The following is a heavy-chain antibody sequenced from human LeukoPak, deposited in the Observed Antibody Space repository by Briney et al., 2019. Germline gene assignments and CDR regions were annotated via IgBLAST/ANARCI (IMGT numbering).Heavy chain of an antibody. J-gene: IGHJ4*02. D-gene: IGHD2-8*02. V-gene: IGHV1-2*02. CDR2: INPKTGGT. CDR3: ARDTTGGLPFDY. Sequence: ASVKVSCQTSRYTFVDYYIHWLREAPGQGLEWMGWINPKTGGTNFAQKFQGRVTMTRDTAITTAYMELSGLRSDDTAVYYCARDTTGGLPFDYWGQGTLVTVSS. CDR1: RYTFVDYY.